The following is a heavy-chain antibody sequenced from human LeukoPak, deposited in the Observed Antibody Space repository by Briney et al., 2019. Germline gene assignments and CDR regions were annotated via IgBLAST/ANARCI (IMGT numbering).Heavy chain of an antibody. D-gene: IGHD6-13*01. CDR2: IYYSGST. V-gene: IGHV4-59*01. Sequence: PSETLSLTCTVSGGSISSYYWSWIRQPPGKGLEWIGYIYYSGSTNYNPSLKSRVTISVDASKNQFSLKLSSVTAADTAVYYCARVGYSSSWYDYYYYGMDVWGQGTTVTVSS. CDR1: GGSISSYY. CDR3: ARVGYSSSWYDYYYYGMDV. J-gene: IGHJ6*02.